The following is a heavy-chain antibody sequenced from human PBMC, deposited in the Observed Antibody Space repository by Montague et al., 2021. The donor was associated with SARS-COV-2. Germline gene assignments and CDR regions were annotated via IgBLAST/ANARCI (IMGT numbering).Heavy chain of an antibody. D-gene: IGHD3-10*01. CDR3: ARLGDGMVPSPILGVGPYYTYYYLDV. Sequence: SETLSLTCAVHGGSFSTYSWNWIRQPPGKGLEWIGEIHHGGSTNYDPSLKSRVTISADTSKNHISLKLTSAAAADTAVYYRARLGDGMVPSPILGVGPYYTYYYLDVLGKGTTVTVSS. V-gene: IGHV4-34*01. J-gene: IGHJ6*03. CDR1: GGSFSTYS. CDR2: IHHGGST.